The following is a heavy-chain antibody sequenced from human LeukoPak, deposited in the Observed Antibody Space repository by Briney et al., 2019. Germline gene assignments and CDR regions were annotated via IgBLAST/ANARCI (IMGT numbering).Heavy chain of an antibody. Sequence: SETLSLTCSVSGSSITSVSYWAWIRQPPGKGLEWIGYIYYSGSTNYNPSLKSRVTISVDTSKNQFSLKLSSVTAADTAVYYCARGVKGTKFDYWGQGTLVTVSS. J-gene: IGHJ4*02. CDR3: ARGVKGTKFDY. D-gene: IGHD3-10*01. V-gene: IGHV4-61*01. CDR2: IYYSGST. CDR1: GSSITSVSY.